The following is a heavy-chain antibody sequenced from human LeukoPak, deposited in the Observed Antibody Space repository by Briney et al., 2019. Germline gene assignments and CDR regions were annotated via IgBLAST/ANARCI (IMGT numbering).Heavy chain of an antibody. Sequence: GRSLRPSHAVSGFTFYSYGIHWVRQAPGKGLEWLAVIWYDGSNIYYADSVKGRFAISRDNSKNTLYLLMNSLRAEDTAVYYCARALDNYDTSSLSALDYWGQGTLVTVSS. V-gene: IGHV3-33*01. CDR1: GFTFYSYG. J-gene: IGHJ4*02. CDR3: ARALDNYDTSSLSALDY. CDR2: IWYDGSNI. D-gene: IGHD3-22*01.